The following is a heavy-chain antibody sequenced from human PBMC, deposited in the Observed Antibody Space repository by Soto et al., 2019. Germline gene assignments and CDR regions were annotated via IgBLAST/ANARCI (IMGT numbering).Heavy chain of an antibody. J-gene: IGHJ6*03. D-gene: IGHD4-17*01. CDR2: IIPIPGIA. V-gene: IGHV1-69*04. Sequence: SVKVSCKASGGTFSSYTISWVRQAPGQGLEWMGRIIPIPGIANYAQKFQGRVTITADKSTSTAYMELSSLRSEDTAVYYCARDYGDYYYYYNMTVWPNGTPVT. CDR3: ARDYGDYYYYYNMTV. CDR1: GGTFSSYT.